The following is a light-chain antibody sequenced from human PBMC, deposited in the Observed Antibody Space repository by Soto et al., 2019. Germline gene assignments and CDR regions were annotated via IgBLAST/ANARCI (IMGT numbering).Light chain of an antibody. CDR1: QSVSSY. CDR2: DAS. V-gene: IGKV3-11*01. Sequence: EIVLTQSPATLSLSPGERATLSCRASQSVSSYLAWYQQKPGQAPRLLIYDASNRATGIPARFSGSGSGTDFTLTISSLEPEDFATYYRQQFNNYPLTFGQGTRLEIK. J-gene: IGKJ5*01. CDR3: QQFNNYPLT.